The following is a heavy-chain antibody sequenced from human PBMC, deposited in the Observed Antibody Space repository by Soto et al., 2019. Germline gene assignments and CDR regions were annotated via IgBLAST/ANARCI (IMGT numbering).Heavy chain of an antibody. J-gene: IGHJ4*02. CDR3: ARSPYSGTYRVDY. D-gene: IGHD1-26*01. V-gene: IGHV4-4*02. CDR2: IYHSGST. CDR1: GGSISSSNW. Sequence: SETLSLTCAVSGGSISSSNWWSWVRQPPGKGLEWIGEIYHSGSTNYNPSLKSRVTISVDTSKNQFSLKLSSVTAADTAVYYCARSPYSGTYRVDYWGQGTLVTGS.